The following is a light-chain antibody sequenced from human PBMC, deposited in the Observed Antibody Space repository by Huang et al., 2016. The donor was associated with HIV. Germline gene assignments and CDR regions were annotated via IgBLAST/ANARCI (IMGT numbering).Light chain of an antibody. Sequence: EIVLTQSPGTLSLSPGEGATLSCRARQTVSNTDCAWYKQKPGPAPMLLIYGATNRVPGIPDRFSVSGSGTYFTLSISRLEPEDFAVYYCQQYGGSPITFGQGTRLEIK. CDR1: QTVSNTD. V-gene: IGKV3-20*01. CDR2: GAT. CDR3: QQYGGSPIT. J-gene: IGKJ5*01.